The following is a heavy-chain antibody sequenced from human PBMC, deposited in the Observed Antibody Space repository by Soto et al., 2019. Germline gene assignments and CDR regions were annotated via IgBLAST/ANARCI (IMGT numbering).Heavy chain of an antibody. CDR1: GFTFSSYA. D-gene: IGHD2-15*01. CDR3: ARGQLPAATTYFDF. V-gene: IGHV3-33*01. J-gene: IGHJ4*02. CDR2: IWFDGSNK. Sequence: QVHLVESGGGVVQPGGSLRLSCAASGFTFSSYAIHWVRQAPGKGLEWVAIIWFDGSNKYYADSVKGRFSISRDNSKNTLFLQMDSLRAEDTAVYYGARGQLPAATTYFDFWGQGTLVIVSS.